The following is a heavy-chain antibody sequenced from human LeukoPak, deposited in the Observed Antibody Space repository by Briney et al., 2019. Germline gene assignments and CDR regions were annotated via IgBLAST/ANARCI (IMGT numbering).Heavy chain of an antibody. CDR3: ARDPYSGGYGDDYYYYMDV. V-gene: IGHV3-30*04. CDR1: GFTFSNYA. CDR2: ISYDGSNK. Sequence: GRSLRLSCAASGFTFSNYAIYWVRRPPGKGLEWVAVISYDGSNKFYADSVKGRFTISRDNAQNSLYLHMSSLRAEDTAVYYCARDPYSGGYGDDYYYYMDVWGKGTTVTISS. J-gene: IGHJ6*03. D-gene: IGHD1-26*01.